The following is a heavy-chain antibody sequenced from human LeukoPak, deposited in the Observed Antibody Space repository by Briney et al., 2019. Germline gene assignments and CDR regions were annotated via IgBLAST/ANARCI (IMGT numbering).Heavy chain of an antibody. V-gene: IGHV1-2*02. CDR1: GYTFTGYY. D-gene: IGHD3-10*01. CDR2: INPNSGGT. CDR3: ARVYGSGSYEILDY. Sequence: ASVKVSCKASGYTFTGYYTHWVRQAPGQGLEWMGWINPNSGGTNYAQKFQGRVTMTRDTSISTAYMELSRLRSDDTAVYYCARVYGSGSYEILDYWGQGTLVTVSS. J-gene: IGHJ4*02.